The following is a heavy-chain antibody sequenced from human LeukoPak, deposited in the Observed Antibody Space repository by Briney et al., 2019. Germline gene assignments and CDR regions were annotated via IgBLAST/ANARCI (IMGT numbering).Heavy chain of an antibody. CDR1: GYTFTSYY. Sequence: GASVKVSCKASGYTFTSYYMHWVRQSPGQGLEWMGIINPSGGITTYAQKFPARVTITRDTSTSRVYMELSSLRSEDTAVYDCARDLCSYGYGLYQPTDYWGQGTLVTVSS. CDR2: INPSGGIT. V-gene: IGHV1-46*01. J-gene: IGHJ4*02. D-gene: IGHD5-18*01. CDR3: ARDLCSYGYGLYQPTDY.